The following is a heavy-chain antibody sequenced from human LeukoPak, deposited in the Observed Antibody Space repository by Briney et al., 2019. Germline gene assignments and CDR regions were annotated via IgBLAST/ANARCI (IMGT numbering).Heavy chain of an antibody. CDR1: GGSIRSGDYF. J-gene: IGHJ4*02. Sequence: NTSETLSLTCAAAGGSIRSGDYFWGWIRQPPGKGLEWIGHIHYSGNTYYNPSLKRRFSISVDTSKHQFCLKLSSVTAADPTGYYCARENNDYGGKKAFDYWGQGTLVTVSS. CDR2: IHYSGNT. V-gene: IGHV4-30-4*01. CDR3: ARENNDYGGKKAFDY. D-gene: IGHD4-23*01.